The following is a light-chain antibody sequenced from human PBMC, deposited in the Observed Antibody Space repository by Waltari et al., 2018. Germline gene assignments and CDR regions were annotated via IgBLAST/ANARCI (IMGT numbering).Light chain of an antibody. J-gene: IGKJ1*01. Sequence: EIMLTQSPGTLSLSPGERATLSCRASQSISRFLAWYQQIPGQTPRLLIYDASTRATGIPDRFSGSGSGTDFSLISSRLEPEDIAVYYCQKYGSLPATFGQGTKVEIK. CDR3: QKYGSLPAT. CDR1: QSISRF. CDR2: DAS. V-gene: IGKV3-20*01.